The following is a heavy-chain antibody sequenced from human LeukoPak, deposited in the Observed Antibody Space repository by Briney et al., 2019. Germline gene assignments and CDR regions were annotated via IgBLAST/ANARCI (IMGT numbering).Heavy chain of an antibody. CDR2: IYYSGST. CDR1: GGSISSSSYY. CDR3: ARDRSPHLFDY. V-gene: IGHV4-39*02. D-gene: IGHD1-26*01. Sequence: PSETLSLTRTVSGGSISSSSYYWGWIRQPPGKGLEWIGTIYYSGSTYYNPSLKSRVTISVDTSKNQFSLKLTSVTAADTAVYYCARDRSPHLFDYWGQGTLVTVSS. J-gene: IGHJ4*02.